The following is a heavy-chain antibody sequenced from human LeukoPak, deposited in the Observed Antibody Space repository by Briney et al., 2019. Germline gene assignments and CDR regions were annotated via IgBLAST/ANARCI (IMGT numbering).Heavy chain of an antibody. CDR3: ATAWNGWYFDY. CDR2: ISGSGGST. V-gene: IGHV3-23*01. J-gene: IGHJ4*02. Sequence: PGGSLRLSCAASGLTLSSYAMSWVRQAPGRGLEWVSGISGSGGSTYYADSVRGRFTISRDNFQNTLYLQMNSLRAEDTAVYYCATAWNGWYFDYWGQGTLVTVSS. D-gene: IGHD1-1*01. CDR1: GLTLSSYA.